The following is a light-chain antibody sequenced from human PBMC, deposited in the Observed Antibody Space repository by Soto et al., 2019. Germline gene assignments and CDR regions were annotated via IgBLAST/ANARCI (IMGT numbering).Light chain of an antibody. J-gene: IGKJ4*01. V-gene: IGKV1-33*01. CDR3: QQYDNLPLT. CDR2: DAS. CDR1: QAISNY. Sequence: DIQMTQSPSSLSASVGDRVTITCQASQAISNYLHWYQQKPGKAPTLLIYDASNLETGVPSRFSGSGSGTDFTFTISSLQPEDIATYYCQQYDNLPLTFGGGTKVEIK.